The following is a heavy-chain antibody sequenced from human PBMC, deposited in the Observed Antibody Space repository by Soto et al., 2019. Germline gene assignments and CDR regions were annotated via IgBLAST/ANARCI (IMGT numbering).Heavy chain of an antibody. Sequence: EVQLVESGGGLVQPGRSLRLSCAASGFTFDDYAMHWVRQAPGKGLEWVSGISWNSGSIGYADSVKGRFTISRDNAKNSLYLQMNSLRAEDTALYYCASVSGDYPYYFDYWGQGTLVTVSS. D-gene: IGHD3-3*01. CDR1: GFTFDDYA. V-gene: IGHV3-9*01. CDR2: ISWNSGSI. J-gene: IGHJ4*02. CDR3: ASVSGDYPYYFDY.